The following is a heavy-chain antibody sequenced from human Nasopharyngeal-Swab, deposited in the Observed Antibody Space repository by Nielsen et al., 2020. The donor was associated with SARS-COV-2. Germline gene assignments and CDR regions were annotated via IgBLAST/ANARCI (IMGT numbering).Heavy chain of an antibody. V-gene: IGHV4-4*07. CDR3: ARDGEIAAAPYYYYYYYGMDV. CDR2: IYTSGST. J-gene: IGHJ6*02. CDR1: GGSISSYY. D-gene: IGHD6-13*01. Sequence: SETLSLTCTVSGGSISSYYWSWIRQPAGKGLEWIGRIYTSGSTNYNPSLKSRVTTSVDTSKNQFSLKLSSVTAADTAVYYCARDGEIAAAPYYYYYYYGMDVWGQGTTVTVSS.